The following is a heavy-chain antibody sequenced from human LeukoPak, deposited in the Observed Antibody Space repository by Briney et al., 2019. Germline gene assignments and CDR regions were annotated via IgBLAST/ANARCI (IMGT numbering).Heavy chain of an antibody. Sequence: GESLKISCKGSGYSFTTYWIGWVRQMPGKGLEWMGIISPGDSDTRYSPSFQGQVTVSADKSITTAYLQWSSLKASDTAMYYCARRLSGGYLDYWGQGTLVTVSS. CDR2: ISPGDSDT. CDR3: ARRLSGGYLDY. D-gene: IGHD2-15*01. CDR1: GYSFTTYW. J-gene: IGHJ4*02. V-gene: IGHV5-51*01.